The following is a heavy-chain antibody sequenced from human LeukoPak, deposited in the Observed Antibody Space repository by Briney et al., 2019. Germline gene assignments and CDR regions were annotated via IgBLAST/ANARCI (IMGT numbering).Heavy chain of an antibody. V-gene: IGHV3-21*04. J-gene: IGHJ3*02. D-gene: IGHD1-26*01. Sequence: GGSLRLSSAASGFTFSSYSMNWVRQAPGKGLEWVSSISSSSSYIYYADSVKGRFTISRDNSKNTLYLQMNSLRAEDTAVYYCAKGADDAFDIWGQGTMVTVSS. CDR1: GFTFSSYS. CDR3: AKGADDAFDI. CDR2: ISSSSSYI.